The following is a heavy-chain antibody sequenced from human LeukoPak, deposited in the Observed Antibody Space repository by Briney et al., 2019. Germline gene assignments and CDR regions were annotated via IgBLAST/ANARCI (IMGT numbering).Heavy chain of an antibody. CDR2: IYSSGST. CDR1: GGSISSYV. J-gene: IGHJ5*02. Sequence: SETLSLTCTVSGGSISSYVWSWIRQPAGKGLEWIGRIYSSGSTNYNSSLKSRVTMSVDTSKNQFSLKVTSVTAADTAVYYCARLRPGGDWFDPWGQGTLVTVSS. D-gene: IGHD3-10*01. CDR3: ARLRPGGDWFDP. V-gene: IGHV4-4*07.